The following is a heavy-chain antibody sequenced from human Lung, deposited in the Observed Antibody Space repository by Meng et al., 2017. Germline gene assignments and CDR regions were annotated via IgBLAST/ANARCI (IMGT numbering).Heavy chain of an antibody. CDR2: IYYSGST. CDR3: ARGEYDSSGYYLEYFQL. D-gene: IGHD3-22*01. Sequence: HDSGQCLVKPSESLSLPCTCSCGSNSSSSYYWGGIRQPPGKGLEWIGSIYYSGSTYYNPSLKSRVSISVDTSKSQFSLRLSSVTAADTAVYYCARGEYDSSGYYLEYFQLWGQGTLVTVSS. CDR1: CGSNSSSSYY. J-gene: IGHJ1*01. V-gene: IGHV4-39*07.